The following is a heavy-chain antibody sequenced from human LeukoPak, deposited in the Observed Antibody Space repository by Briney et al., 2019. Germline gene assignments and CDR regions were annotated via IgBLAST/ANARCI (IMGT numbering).Heavy chain of an antibody. D-gene: IGHD1-14*01. CDR2: INSNTGGT. Sequence: ASVKVSCXASGFTFSAYYMNWVRQAPGQGLEWMGRINSNTGGTNYAQKFQGRVTMTRDTSTSTVYMELSSLRSEDTAVYYCGAELRVRGAFDIWGQGTMVTVSS. CDR3: GAELRVRGAFDI. J-gene: IGHJ3*02. CDR1: GFTFSAYY. V-gene: IGHV1-2*06.